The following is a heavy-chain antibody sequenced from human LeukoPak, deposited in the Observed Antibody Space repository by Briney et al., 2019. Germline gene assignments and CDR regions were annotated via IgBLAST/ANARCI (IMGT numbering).Heavy chain of an antibody. CDR3: ARSYGDYAVINSFDP. CDR2: IYSGGST. J-gene: IGHJ5*02. CDR1: GFTVSSNY. Sequence: PGGSLRLSSAASGFTVSSNYMSWVRQAPGKGLEWVSVIYSGGSTYYADSAKGRFTISRDNSKNTLYLQMNSLRAEDTAVYYCARSYGDYAVINSFDPWGQGTLVTVSS. D-gene: IGHD4-17*01. V-gene: IGHV3-53*01.